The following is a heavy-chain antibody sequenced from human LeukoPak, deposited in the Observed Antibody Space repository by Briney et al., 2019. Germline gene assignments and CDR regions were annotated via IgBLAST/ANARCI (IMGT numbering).Heavy chain of an antibody. Sequence: SETLSLTCIVSGGSISSYYWGWIRQPAGKGLEWIGRIYTSGSINYNPSLKSRVTMSVDTSKNQISLKLTSLTAADTAVYYCARDHRRDYGDYHFDYWGQGTLVTVSS. J-gene: IGHJ4*02. CDR3: ARDHRRDYGDYHFDY. CDR1: GGSISSYY. D-gene: IGHD4-17*01. V-gene: IGHV4-4*07. CDR2: IYTSGSI.